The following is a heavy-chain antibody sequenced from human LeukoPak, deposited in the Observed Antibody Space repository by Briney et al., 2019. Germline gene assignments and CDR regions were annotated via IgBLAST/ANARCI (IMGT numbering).Heavy chain of an antibody. J-gene: IGHJ3*02. V-gene: IGHV5-51*01. Sequence: GESLKISCKGSGYSFTSYWIGWVRQMPGKGLEWMGIIYPGVPDTIYSPSFQGQVTISADKSISTAYLQWSSLKASDTAMYYCARALTTVTSYPNDAFDIWGPGTMVTVSS. CDR2: IYPGVPDT. CDR1: GYSFTSYW. D-gene: IGHD4-17*01. CDR3: ARALTTVTSYPNDAFDI.